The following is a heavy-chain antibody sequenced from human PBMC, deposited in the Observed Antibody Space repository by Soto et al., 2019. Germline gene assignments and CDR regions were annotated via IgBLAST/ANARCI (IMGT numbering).Heavy chain of an antibody. D-gene: IGHD4-17*01. CDR1: GFPISSPYS. Sequence: XETLSLPCLVSGFPISSPYSWGWIRQPPVKGLEWIGSISHTGTTSYSPSLTSRVSISVDTSKNQVSLKLTSVTAADTAVYFCARVTMVIRDSDHFGVDVWGHGTTVTVSS. CDR2: ISHTGTT. J-gene: IGHJ6*02. V-gene: IGHV4-38-2*02. CDR3: ARVTMVIRDSDHFGVDV.